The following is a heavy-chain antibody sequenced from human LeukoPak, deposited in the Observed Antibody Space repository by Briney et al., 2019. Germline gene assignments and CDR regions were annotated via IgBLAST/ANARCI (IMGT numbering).Heavy chain of an antibody. CDR3: ARDRITMVRGVIITDDAFDI. J-gene: IGHJ3*02. CDR1: GGSISSGDYY. D-gene: IGHD3-10*01. Sequence: SETLSLTCTVSGGSISSGDYYWSWIRQPPGKGLEWIGYIYYSGSTYYNPSLKSRVTMSVDTSKNQFSLKLSSVTAADTAVYYCARDRITMVRGVIITDDAFDIWGQGTMVTVSS. V-gene: IGHV4-61*08. CDR2: IYYSGST.